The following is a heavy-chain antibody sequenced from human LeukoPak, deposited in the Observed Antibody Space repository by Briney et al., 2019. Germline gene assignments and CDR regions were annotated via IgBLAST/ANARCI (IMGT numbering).Heavy chain of an antibody. V-gene: IGHV4-38-2*02. Sequence: PSETLPLTCDVSGYSISSGYYWGWIRQPPGKGLEWIGSIYHSGSTYNNPSLKSRVTISVDTSKNQFSLKLSSVTAADTAMYYCARDCSGGSCYAFDIWGQGTMVIVSS. CDR2: IYHSGST. D-gene: IGHD2-15*01. CDR3: ARDCSGGSCYAFDI. J-gene: IGHJ3*02. CDR1: GYSISSGYY.